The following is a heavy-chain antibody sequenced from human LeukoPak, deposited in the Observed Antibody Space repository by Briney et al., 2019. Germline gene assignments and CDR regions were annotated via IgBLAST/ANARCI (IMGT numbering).Heavy chain of an antibody. D-gene: IGHD2-2*01. CDR3: ATPPPLFCSSTNCSAPLPGRWFDP. CDR2: IVHPGSGK. Sequence: RSLSLSCAASGFPFTSYWMSWVRQAPGKGLEWVANIVHPGSGKYHRDSVKGRFTSSRDNAKSSLYLQMNSLRAEDTAVYYCATPPPLFCSSTNCSAPLPGRWFDPWGQGTLATVSS. V-gene: IGHV3-7*02. CDR1: GFPFTSYW. J-gene: IGHJ5*02.